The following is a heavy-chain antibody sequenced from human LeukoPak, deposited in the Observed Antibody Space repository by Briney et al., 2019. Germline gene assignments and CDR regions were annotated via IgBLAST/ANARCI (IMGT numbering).Heavy chain of an antibody. V-gene: IGHV3-7*05. CDR3: ARDSSGYWVDAFDI. J-gene: IGHJ3*02. Sequence: PGGSLRLSCAASGFTFSSYWMSWVRQAPGKGLDWVANIKQDGSEKYYVDSVKGRFTISRDNAKNSLYLQMNSLRAEDTAVYYCARDSSGYWVDAFDIWGQGTMVTVSS. CDR2: IKQDGSEK. D-gene: IGHD3-22*01. CDR1: GFTFSSYW.